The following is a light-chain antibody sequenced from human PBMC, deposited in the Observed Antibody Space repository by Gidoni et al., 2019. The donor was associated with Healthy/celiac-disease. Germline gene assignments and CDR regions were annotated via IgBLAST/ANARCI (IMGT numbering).Light chain of an antibody. V-gene: IGLV2-14*01. CDR3: SSYTSSSTVV. Sequence: LTQPASVSGSPGQSITISCTGTSSDVGGYNYVSWYQQHPGKAPKLMIYDVSNRPSGVSNRFSGSKSGNTASLTISGLQAEDEADYYCSSYTSSSTVVFGGGTKLTVL. CDR1: SSDVGGYNY. CDR2: DVS. J-gene: IGLJ2*01.